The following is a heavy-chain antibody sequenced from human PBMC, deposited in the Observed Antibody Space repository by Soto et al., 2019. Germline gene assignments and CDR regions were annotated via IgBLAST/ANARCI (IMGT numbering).Heavy chain of an antibody. Sequence: GGSLRLSCAASGFTFSSYSMNWVRQAPGKGLEWVSYISSSSSTIYYADSVKGRFTISRDNAKNSLYLQMNSLRAEDTAVYYCARGQHYYDSSGYPGYWGQGTLVNFAS. CDR2: ISSSSSTI. CDR3: ARGQHYYDSSGYPGY. V-gene: IGHV3-48*01. J-gene: IGHJ4*02. D-gene: IGHD3-22*01. CDR1: GFTFSSYS.